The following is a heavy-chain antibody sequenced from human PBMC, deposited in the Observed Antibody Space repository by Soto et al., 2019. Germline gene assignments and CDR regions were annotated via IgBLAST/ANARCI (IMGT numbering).Heavy chain of an antibody. D-gene: IGHD3-3*01. CDR2: IYHSGST. CDR3: ARSSGARLNYDFWSGSHFNGMDV. CDR1: GGSISSSNW. J-gene: IGHJ6*02. Sequence: SETLSLTCAVSGGSISSSNWWSWVRQPPGKGLEWIGEIYHSGSTNYNPSLKSRVTISVDKSKNQFSLKLSSVIAADTAVYYCARSSGARLNYDFWSGSHFNGMDVWGQGTTVTVSS. V-gene: IGHV4-4*02.